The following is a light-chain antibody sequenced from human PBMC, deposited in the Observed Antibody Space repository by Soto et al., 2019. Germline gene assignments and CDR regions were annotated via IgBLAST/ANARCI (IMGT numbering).Light chain of an antibody. V-gene: IGLV2-14*01. Sequence: QSALTQPASVSGSPGQSITISCTGTSSDVGGYTYVSWYQQYPGKAPKLLIYEVTNRPSGVSNRFSGSKSGNTASLTISGLQAEDEADYYCSSYTTSSTLFGGGTKLTVL. CDR3: SSYTTSSTL. CDR1: SSDVGGYTY. CDR2: EVT. J-gene: IGLJ2*01.